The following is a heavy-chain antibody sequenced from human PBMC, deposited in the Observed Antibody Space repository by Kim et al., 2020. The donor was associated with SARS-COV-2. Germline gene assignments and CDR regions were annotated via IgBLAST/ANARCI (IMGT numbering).Heavy chain of an antibody. Sequence: ASVKVSCKASGYLFTGYLIHWVRQAPGQGLEWLGWINPQTGATNSTQKFQDRITMTTDTSISTAYFEVSGLTSDDTAFYYCAGAPSFDHWGQGTLITVSS. CDR3: AGAPSFDH. CDR2: INPQTGAT. V-gene: IGHV1-2*02. J-gene: IGHJ4*02. CDR1: GYLFTGYL.